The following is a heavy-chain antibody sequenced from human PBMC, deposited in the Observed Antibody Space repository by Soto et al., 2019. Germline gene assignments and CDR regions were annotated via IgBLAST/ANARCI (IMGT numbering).Heavy chain of an antibody. D-gene: IGHD2-2*01. J-gene: IGHJ4*02. CDR1: GYTFVNYG. V-gene: IGHV1-18*01. Sequence: ASVKVTCKASGYTFVNYGLSWLRQAPGQGLEWLAWISGYNGDKNYAQNIQGRVAMTTDTSTNTVNMDLKSLRSDEPAVCYCARTRLACRTTSCYEFWGQGTLVTVSS. CDR3: ARTRLACRTTSCYEF. CDR2: ISGYNGDK.